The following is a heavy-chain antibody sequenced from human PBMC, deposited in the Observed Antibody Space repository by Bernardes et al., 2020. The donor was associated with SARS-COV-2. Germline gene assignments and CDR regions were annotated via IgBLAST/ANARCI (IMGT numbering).Heavy chain of an antibody. Sequence: GGSLRLSCEASGFTFRNSAMTWVRQAPGKGLAWVSSLSGSGGSTYYADSVKGRFTISRDNSRNTLYLQMSSLRAEDTAIYYCAKGPLGGATTPLDYWGQGTLVTVSS. V-gene: IGHV3-23*01. J-gene: IGHJ4*02. D-gene: IGHD1-26*01. CDR2: LSGSGGST. CDR3: AKGPLGGATTPLDY. CDR1: GFTFRNSA.